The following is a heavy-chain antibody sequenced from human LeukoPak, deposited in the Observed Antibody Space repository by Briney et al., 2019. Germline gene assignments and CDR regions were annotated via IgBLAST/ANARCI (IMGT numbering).Heavy chain of an antibody. Sequence: SETLSLTCAVSGGSISSSNWWSWVRQPPGKGLEWIGSIYYSGSTYYNPSLKSRVTISVDTSKNQFSLKLSSVTAADTAVYYCARVGIVGATWGAFDIWGQGTMVTVSS. J-gene: IGHJ3*02. CDR2: IYYSGST. CDR1: GGSISSSNW. CDR3: ARVGIVGATWGAFDI. V-gene: IGHV4-39*01. D-gene: IGHD1-26*01.